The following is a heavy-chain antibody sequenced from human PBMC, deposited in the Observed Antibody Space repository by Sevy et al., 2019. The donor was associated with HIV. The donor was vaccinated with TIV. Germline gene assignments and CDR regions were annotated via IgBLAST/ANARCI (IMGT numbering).Heavy chain of an antibody. CDR2: LSFGCGEI. V-gene: IGHV3-23*01. CDR3: AREGCTKPHDY. D-gene: IGHD2-8*01. J-gene: IGHJ4*02. CDR1: GFTFSKYS. Sequence: GSLRLSCAASGFTFSKYSMSWVRQPPGKGLEWVSTLSFGCGEINYADSVKGRFTISRDNSKSPVYLQMNNLRPEDTAAYYCAREGCTKPHDYWGQGTLVTVSS.